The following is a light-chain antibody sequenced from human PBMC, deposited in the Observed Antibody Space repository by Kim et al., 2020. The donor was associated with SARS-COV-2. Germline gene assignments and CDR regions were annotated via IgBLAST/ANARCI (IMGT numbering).Light chain of an antibody. CDR3: QQRSSWRT. V-gene: IGKV3-11*01. J-gene: IGKJ1*01. Sequence: EIVLTQSPATLSLSPGERATLSCRASQSVSSYLAWYQQKPGQPPRLLIYDASNRATGIPARFSGSGSGTDFTLTISSLEPEDFAVYYCQQRSSWRTFGQGTKVDIK. CDR2: DAS. CDR1: QSVSSY.